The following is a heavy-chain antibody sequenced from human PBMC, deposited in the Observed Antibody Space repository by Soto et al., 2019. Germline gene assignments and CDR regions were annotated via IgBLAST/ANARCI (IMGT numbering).Heavy chain of an antibody. CDR1: GDSISSYY. CDR2: IYYTGST. D-gene: IGHD6-19*01. Sequence: HVQLQESGPGLVKPSETLSLICTVSGDSISSYYWSWIRQPPGKGLEWIGFIYYTGSTNYNPSLTSRVTISVDTSKNQLSLKLSSVTAADTAVYHCARRAGAVPGRIDFWGQGTLVTVSS. CDR3: ARRAGAVPGRIDF. J-gene: IGHJ4*02. V-gene: IGHV4-59*08.